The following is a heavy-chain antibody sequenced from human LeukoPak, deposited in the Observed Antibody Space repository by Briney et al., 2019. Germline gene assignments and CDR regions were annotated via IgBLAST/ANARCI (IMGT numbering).Heavy chain of an antibody. CDR3: ARSGYSNFDY. J-gene: IGHJ4*02. V-gene: IGHV4-61*02. Sequence: SETLSLTCTVSGGSLSSCSDYWSWIRQSAGQGLEWIRRIYASGSTNYNPSLKSRVTISVDTSKNQFSLKLSSVTAADTAVYYCARSGYSNFDYWGQGTLVTVSS. D-gene: IGHD3-3*01. CDR2: IYASGST. CDR1: GGSLSSCSDY.